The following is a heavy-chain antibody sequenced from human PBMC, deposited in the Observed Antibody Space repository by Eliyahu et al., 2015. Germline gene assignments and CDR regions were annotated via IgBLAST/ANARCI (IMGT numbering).Heavy chain of an antibody. V-gene: IGHV4-4*07. CDR2: XYXSGST. J-gene: IGHJ4*02. CDR1: GGXSXTDY. D-gene: IGHD4-17*01. Sequence: QVQLQESGPGLVKPSXTLSLTCTVSGGXSXTDYWXWIRQPAGKGXXWIGRXYXSGSTNCNPSLKSRVTMSVDTSKNQFSLKLSSVTAADTAVYYCARGAPSYGDYFDYWGQGTLVTVSS. CDR3: ARGAPSYGDYFDY.